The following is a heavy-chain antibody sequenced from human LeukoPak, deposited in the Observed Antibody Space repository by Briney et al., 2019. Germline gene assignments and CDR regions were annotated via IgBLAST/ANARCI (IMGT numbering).Heavy chain of an antibody. CDR3: ARDLNIRFLEWVQISWFDP. Sequence: ASVKVSCKASGYTFTSYAMNWVRQAPGQGLEFMGWINTYTGNPTYAQAFTGRFVFSLDTSVSTAYLQISSLKAEDTAVYYCARDLNIRFLEWVQISWFDPWGQGTLVTVSS. CDR2: INTYTGNP. J-gene: IGHJ5*02. D-gene: IGHD3-3*01. V-gene: IGHV7-4-1*02. CDR1: GYTFTSYA.